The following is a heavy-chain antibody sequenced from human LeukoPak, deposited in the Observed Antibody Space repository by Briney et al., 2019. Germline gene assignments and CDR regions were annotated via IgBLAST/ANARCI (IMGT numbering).Heavy chain of an antibody. D-gene: IGHD4-17*01. CDR1: GGSISSYY. V-gene: IGHV4-4*07. J-gene: IGHJ5*02. Sequence: SETLSLTCTVSGGSISSYYWTWIRQPAGKGLEWIGRIYTTGSTNYNPSLNSRVTMSVDTSKNQFSLKLSSVTAADTAVYFCARDHWSGTVTIPGSWFDPWGRGTLVTVAS. CDR2: IYTTGST. CDR3: ARDHWSGTVTIPGSWFDP.